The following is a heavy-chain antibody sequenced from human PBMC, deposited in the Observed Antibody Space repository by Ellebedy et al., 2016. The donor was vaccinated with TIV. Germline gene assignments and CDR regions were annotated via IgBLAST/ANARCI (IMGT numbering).Heavy chain of an antibody. CDR2: IYYSGST. CDR3: ARHGTTPTYYDFWSGYGSFDY. V-gene: IGHV4-39*01. Sequence: SETLSLXXAVYGGSFSGYYWGWIRQPPGKGLEWIGSIYYSGSTYYNPSLKSRVTISVDTSKNQFSLKLSSVTAADTAVYYCARHGTTPTYYDFWSGYGSFDYWGQGTLVTVSS. CDR1: GGSFSGYY. D-gene: IGHD3-3*01. J-gene: IGHJ4*02.